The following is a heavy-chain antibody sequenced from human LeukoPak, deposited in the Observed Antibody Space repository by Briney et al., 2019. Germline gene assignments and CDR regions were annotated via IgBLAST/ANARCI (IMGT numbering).Heavy chain of an antibody. CDR2: IYAGDSDT. J-gene: IGHJ4*02. CDR3: ARAHALCSGGSCYLVY. CDR1: GYSFTNYW. Sequence: GESLKTSFNGSGYSFTNYWIGWVRQMPGKRLEWIGIIYAGDSDTRYSPSFQGQVTISADKSISTAYLQWSSLKASDTAMYYCARAHALCSGGSCYLVYWGQGTLVTVSS. V-gene: IGHV5-51*01. D-gene: IGHD2-15*01.